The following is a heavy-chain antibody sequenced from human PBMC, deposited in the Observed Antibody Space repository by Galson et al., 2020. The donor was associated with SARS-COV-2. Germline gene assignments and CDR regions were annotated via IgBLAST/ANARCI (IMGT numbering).Heavy chain of an antibody. D-gene: IGHD3-22*01. CDR2: IYYSGST. J-gene: IGHJ4*02. Sequence: SETLSLTCTVSGGSISSGGYYWSWIRQHPGKGLEWIGYIYYSGSTYYNPSLKSRVTISVDTSKNQFSLKLSSVTAADTAVYYCARERGPYYYDSSGCFDYWGQGTLVTVSS. CDR3: ARERGPYYYDSSGCFDY. CDR1: GGSISSGGYY. V-gene: IGHV4-31*03.